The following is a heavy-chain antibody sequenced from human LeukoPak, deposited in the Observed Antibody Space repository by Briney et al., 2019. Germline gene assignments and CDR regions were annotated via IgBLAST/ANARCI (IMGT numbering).Heavy chain of an antibody. J-gene: IGHJ5*02. CDR1: GYTFTRYY. V-gene: IGHV1-2*02. D-gene: IGHD2-2*01. CDR2: INPKSGGT. Sequence: ASVKVSCKASGYTFTRYYIHWVRQAPGQGLEWMGWINPKSGGTNYAQKFQGRVTMTRDTSISTASMELSSLRSDDTALYYCARSLRSTTNWFDPWGRGTLVTVSS. CDR3: ARSLRSTTNWFDP.